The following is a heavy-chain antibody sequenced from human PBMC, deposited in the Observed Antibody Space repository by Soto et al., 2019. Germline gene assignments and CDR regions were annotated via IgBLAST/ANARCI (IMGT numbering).Heavy chain of an antibody. D-gene: IGHD3-3*01. CDR3: AKDRALLRFLEWLLDDAFDI. CDR2: ISYDGSNK. CDR1: GFTFSSYG. V-gene: IGHV3-30*18. J-gene: IGHJ3*02. Sequence: QVQLVESGGGVVQPGRSLRLSCAASGFTFSSYGMHWVHQAPGKGLERVAVISYDGSNKYYADSVKGRFTISRDNSKNTLYLQMNSLRAEDTAVYYCAKDRALLRFLEWLLDDAFDIWGQGTMVTVSS.